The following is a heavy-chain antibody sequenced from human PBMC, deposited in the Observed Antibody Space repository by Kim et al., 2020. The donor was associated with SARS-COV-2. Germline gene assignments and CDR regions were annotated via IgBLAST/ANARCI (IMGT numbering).Heavy chain of an antibody. CDR3: GKAFLAVAGPLLGMDV. V-gene: IGHV3-9*01. CDR2: ISWNSGSL. D-gene: IGHD6-19*01. CDR1: GFTFDDYA. Sequence: GGSLRLSCAASGFTFDDYAMHWVRQAPGKGLEWVSSISWNSGSLGYADSVKGRFTISRDNAKKSLYLQMNNLRTEDTAFYYCGKAFLAVAGPLLGMDVWGQGTTVTVSS. J-gene: IGHJ6*02.